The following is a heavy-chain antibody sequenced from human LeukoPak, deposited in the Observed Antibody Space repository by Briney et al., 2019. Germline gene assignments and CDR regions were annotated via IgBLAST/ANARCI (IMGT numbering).Heavy chain of an antibody. Sequence: GGSLRLSREASGFTFNTYSMNWARQAPGKGLEWVSSIDSSGGYMFYADSVKGRFIISRDNAKDSLYLQMNSLRVEDTAVYYCLRGDRRDYWGQGTLVTVSS. CDR1: GFTFNTYS. V-gene: IGHV3-21*06. CDR3: LRGDRRDY. CDR2: IDSSGGYM. J-gene: IGHJ4*02.